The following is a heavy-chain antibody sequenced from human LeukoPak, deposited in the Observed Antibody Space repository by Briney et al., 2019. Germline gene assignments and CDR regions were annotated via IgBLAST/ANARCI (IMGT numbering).Heavy chain of an antibody. D-gene: IGHD4-17*01. J-gene: IGHJ6*03. CDR2: IFYSGTT. Sequence: SETLSLTCDVSGDSISSDYWSWIRQSPEKGLEWIGFIFYSGTTTYNPSLQSRVTISVDTSKNKFYLKLTSVTAADTAVYYCARTRPQDHGTSYMDVWGKGTTVPVS. CDR1: GDSISSDY. CDR3: ARTRPQDHGTSYMDV. V-gene: IGHV4-59*08.